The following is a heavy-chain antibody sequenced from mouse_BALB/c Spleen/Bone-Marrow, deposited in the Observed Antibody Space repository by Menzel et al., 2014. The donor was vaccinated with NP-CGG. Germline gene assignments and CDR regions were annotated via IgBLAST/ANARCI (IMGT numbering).Heavy chain of an antibody. CDR3: SRLRMITTYFDV. CDR2: ISSSGSYT. Sequence: EVKVVESGGGLAKPGGSLQLSCAASGFTFSTYAMSWVRQTPEKRLEWVATISSSGSYTYYPDSVKGRFTISRDNAKSTLCLQMSSLRSEDTAMFYCSRLRMITTYFDVWGAGTTVTVSS. J-gene: IGHJ1*01. V-gene: IGHV5-9-3*01. CDR1: GFTFSTYA. D-gene: IGHD2-4*01.